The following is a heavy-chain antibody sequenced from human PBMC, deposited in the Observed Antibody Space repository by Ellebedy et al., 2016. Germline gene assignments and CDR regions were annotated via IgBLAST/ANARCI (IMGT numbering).Heavy chain of an antibody. Sequence: SETLSLXXAVYGGSFSGYYWGWIRQPPGKGLEWIGSIYHSGSTYYNPSLKSRVTISVDTSKNQFSLKLSSVTAADTAVYYCARVGYYGSGSLDGMDVWGQGTTVTVSS. D-gene: IGHD3-10*01. J-gene: IGHJ6*02. CDR2: IYHSGST. CDR3: ARVGYYGSGSLDGMDV. CDR1: GGSFSGYY. V-gene: IGHV4-38-2*01.